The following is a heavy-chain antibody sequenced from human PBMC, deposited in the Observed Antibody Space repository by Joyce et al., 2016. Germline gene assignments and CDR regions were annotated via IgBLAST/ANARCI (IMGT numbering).Heavy chain of an antibody. J-gene: IGHJ4*02. CDR2: IWHDGKNK. CDR1: GFRMKSYG. Sequence: QVQLMESGGGVVQPGTSLRLSCRTSGFRMKSYGMHWVRQAPGKGLEWVAVIWHDGKNKDDADAVKGRFTVSRDNSKNTLSLEMSSLRADDTAVYHCARDRGSDDPIDYWGQGTLVTVSS. CDR3: ARDRGSDDPIDY. V-gene: IGHV3-33*01. D-gene: IGHD2-15*01.